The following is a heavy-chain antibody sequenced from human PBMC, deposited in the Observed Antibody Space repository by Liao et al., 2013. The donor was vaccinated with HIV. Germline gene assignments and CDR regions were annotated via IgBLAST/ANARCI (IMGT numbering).Heavy chain of an antibody. CDR2: IYYSGST. D-gene: IGHD3-3*01. V-gene: IGHV4-59*01. J-gene: IGHJ5*02. CDR3: ARGRGYDFWSGYESAGPFDP. Sequence: QVQLQESGPGLVKPSETLSLTCTVSGGSISSYYWSWIRQPPGKGLEWIGYIYYSGSTNYNPSLKSRVTISVDTSKNQFSLKLSSVTAADTAVYYCARGRGYDFWSGYESAGPFDPWGQGTLVTVSS. CDR1: GGSISSYY.